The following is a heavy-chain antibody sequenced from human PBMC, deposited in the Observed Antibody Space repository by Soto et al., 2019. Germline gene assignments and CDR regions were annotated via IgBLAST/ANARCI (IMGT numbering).Heavy chain of an antibody. CDR2: IKSKTDGGTT. CDR1: GFTFSNAW. Sequence: GGSLRLSCAASGFTFSNAWMNWVRQAPGKGLEWVGRIKSKTDGGTTDYAAPVKGRFTISRDDSKNTLYLQMNSLKTEDTAVYYCTTEYYYDSSGYSLDAFDIWGQGTMVTVSS. CDR3: TTEYYYDSSGYSLDAFDI. V-gene: IGHV3-15*07. J-gene: IGHJ3*02. D-gene: IGHD3-22*01.